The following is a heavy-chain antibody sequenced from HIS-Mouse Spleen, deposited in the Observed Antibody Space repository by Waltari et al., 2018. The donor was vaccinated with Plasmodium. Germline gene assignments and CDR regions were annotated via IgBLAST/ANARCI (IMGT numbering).Heavy chain of an antibody. CDR3: ASSWYWYFDL. V-gene: IGHV3-7*01. J-gene: IGHJ2*01. CDR1: GFTFSSYW. CDR2: IKQDGREK. Sequence: EVQLVESGGGLVQPGGSLRLSCAASGFTFSSYWVSWVRQAPGKGLELVVNIKQDGREKYYVDSVKGRFTISRDNAKNSRYLQMNSLRAEDTAVYYCASSWYWYFDLWGRGTLVTVSS. D-gene: IGHD6-13*01.